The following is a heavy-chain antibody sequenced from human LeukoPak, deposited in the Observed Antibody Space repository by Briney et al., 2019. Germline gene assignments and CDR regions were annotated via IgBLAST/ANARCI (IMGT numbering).Heavy chain of an antibody. J-gene: IGHJ3*02. CDR1: GYTFSNYG. CDR2: ISAYNGKT. CDR3: ARATVTTLSDVFDI. Sequence: ASVKVSCKASGYTFSNYGFRWVRQAPGQGLEWMGWISAYNGKTNYAQKVQGRVTMTTDTSTSTAYMDLRSLRSDDTAVYYCARATVTTLSDVFDIWGQGTMVTVSS. V-gene: IGHV1-18*01. D-gene: IGHD4-17*01.